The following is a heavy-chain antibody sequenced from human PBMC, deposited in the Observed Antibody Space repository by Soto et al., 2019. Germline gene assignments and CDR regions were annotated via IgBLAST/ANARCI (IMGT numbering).Heavy chain of an antibody. CDR3: ARSSRSRYGEWGY. CDR1: GFTFSDYW. CDR2: INIEGTST. Sequence: EVQLVESGGGLVQPGGSLRLSCAASGFTFSDYWMHWVRQGPGKGLVWVSRINIEGTSTSYADSVKGRFTISRDNVKNTQYLQKNSLRADNTAVDYCARSSRSRYGEWGYRGQGTLVTVSS. V-gene: IGHV3-74*01. J-gene: IGHJ4*02. D-gene: IGHD4-17*01.